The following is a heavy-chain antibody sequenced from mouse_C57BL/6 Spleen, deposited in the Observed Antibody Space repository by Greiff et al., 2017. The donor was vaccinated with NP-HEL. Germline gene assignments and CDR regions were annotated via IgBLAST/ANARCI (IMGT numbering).Heavy chain of an antibody. J-gene: IGHJ4*01. D-gene: IGHD2-3*01. CDR2: ISDGGSYT. Sequence: EVKVVESGGGLVKPGGSLKLSCAASGFTFSSYAMSWVRQTPEKRLEWVATISDGGSYTYYPDNVKGRFTISRDNAKNNLYLQMSHLKSEDTAMYYCARGYDFYAMDYWGQGTSVTVSS. V-gene: IGHV5-4*03. CDR1: GFTFSSYA. CDR3: ARGYDFYAMDY.